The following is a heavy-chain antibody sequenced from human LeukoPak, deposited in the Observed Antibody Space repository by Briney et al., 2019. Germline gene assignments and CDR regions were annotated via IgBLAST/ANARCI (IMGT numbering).Heavy chain of an antibody. J-gene: IGHJ5*02. Sequence: GASVKVSCKASGYTFTGYYMHWVRQAPGQGLEWMGWINPNSGGTNYAQKFQGRVTMTRDTSISTAYMELSRLRSDDTAVYYRARDKPPYSSGWYREDWFDPWGQGTLVTVSS. CDR2: INPNSGGT. V-gene: IGHV1-2*02. D-gene: IGHD6-19*01. CDR1: GYTFTGYY. CDR3: ARDKPPYSSGWYREDWFDP.